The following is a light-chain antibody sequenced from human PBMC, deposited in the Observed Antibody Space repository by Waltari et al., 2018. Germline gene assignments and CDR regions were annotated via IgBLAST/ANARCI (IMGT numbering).Light chain of an antibody. J-gene: IGKJ2*01. CDR2: DAS. Sequence: EIVLTQSPGPLSLSPGERATLSCRASQSITSNYLAWYQQRPGQAPRLLIYDASTRATGIPDRFSGSGSGTDFTLTISRLEPEDFAVYYCQQCGRSLYTFGQGTTLEIK. CDR3: QQCGRSLYT. CDR1: QSITSNY. V-gene: IGKV3-20*01.